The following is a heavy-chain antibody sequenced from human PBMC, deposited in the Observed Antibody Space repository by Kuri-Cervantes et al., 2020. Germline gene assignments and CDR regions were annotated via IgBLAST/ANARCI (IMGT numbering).Heavy chain of an antibody. CDR1: GFTFSSYG. CDR3: AIWDGYNSQYFDL. D-gene: IGHD5-24*01. J-gene: IGHJ2*01. Sequence: GGSLRLSCAASGFTFSSYGMHWVRQAPGKGLEWVAVISYDGSNKYYADSVKGRFTISRDNSKNTLYLQMSSLRSEDTAVYYCAIWDGYNSQYFDLWGRGTLVTVSS. V-gene: IGHV3-30*03. CDR2: ISYDGSNK.